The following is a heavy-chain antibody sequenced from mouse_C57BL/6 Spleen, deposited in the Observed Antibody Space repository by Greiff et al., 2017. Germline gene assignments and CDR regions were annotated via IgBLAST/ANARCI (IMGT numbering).Heavy chain of an antibody. D-gene: IGHD1-1*01. V-gene: IGHV3-8*01. CDR3: ARSRDGDYYGSAWFAY. CDR2: ISYSGST. Sequence: EVQLQESGPGLAKPSQTLSLTCSVTGYSITSDYWNWIRKFPGNKLEYMGYISYSGSTYYNPSLKSRISITRDTSKNQYYLQLNSVTTEDTATYYCARSRDGDYYGSAWFAYWGQGTLVTVSA. J-gene: IGHJ3*01. CDR1: GYSITSDY.